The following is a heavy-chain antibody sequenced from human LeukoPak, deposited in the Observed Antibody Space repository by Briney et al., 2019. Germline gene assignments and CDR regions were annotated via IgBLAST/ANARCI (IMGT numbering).Heavy chain of an antibody. Sequence: PGGSLRLSCAASGFTFSSYAMHWVRQAPGKGLEWVAVISYDGSNKYYADSVKGRFTISRDNSKNTLYLQMNSLRAEDTAVYYCARSIVVVTATYYYYYGIDVWGQGTTVTVSS. CDR3: ARSIVVVTATYYYYYGIDV. CDR1: GFTFSSYA. CDR2: ISYDGSNK. V-gene: IGHV3-30-3*01. D-gene: IGHD2-21*02. J-gene: IGHJ6*02.